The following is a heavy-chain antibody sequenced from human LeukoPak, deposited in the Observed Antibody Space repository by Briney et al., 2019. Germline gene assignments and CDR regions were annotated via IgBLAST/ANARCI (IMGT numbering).Heavy chain of an antibody. D-gene: IGHD6-19*01. V-gene: IGHV4-4*09. J-gene: IGHJ6*03. CDR1: GGSISSYY. CDR3: ARGSGQWLVNYYYYYMDV. CDR2: IYTSGST. Sequence: SETLSLTWTVSGGSISSYYWSWIRQPPGKGLEWIGYIYTSGSTNYNPSLKSRVTISVDTSKNQFSLKLSSVTAADTAVYYCARGSGQWLVNYYYYYMDVWGKGTTVTVSS.